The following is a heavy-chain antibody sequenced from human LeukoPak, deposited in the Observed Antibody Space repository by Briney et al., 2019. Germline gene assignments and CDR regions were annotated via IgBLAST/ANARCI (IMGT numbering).Heavy chain of an antibody. CDR2: ISISGGST. J-gene: IGHJ4*02. Sequence: PGGSLRLSCAASGFTFSSYVMSWVRQAPGKGLEWVATISISGGSTYYADSVKGRFTISRDNSKNTLYLQMNSLRAEDTAVYYCAKSGLTLSSTSCYLDYWGQGTLVTFSS. CDR1: GFTFSSYV. D-gene: IGHD2-2*01. CDR3: AKSGLTLSSTSCYLDY. V-gene: IGHV3-23*01.